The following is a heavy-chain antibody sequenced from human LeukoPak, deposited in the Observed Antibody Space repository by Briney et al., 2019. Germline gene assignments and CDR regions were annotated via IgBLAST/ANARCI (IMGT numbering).Heavy chain of an antibody. CDR3: ARDRRGSGSYYSDY. J-gene: IGHJ4*02. Sequence: SETLSLTCTVSGGSISNFYWSWIRQPAGKGLEWIGRIYTTGSTNSNPSLKSRVTMSVDTSKKQFSLKLSSVTAADTAVYYCARDRRGSGSYYSDYWGQGTLVTVSS. CDR2: IYTTGST. CDR1: GGSISNFY. D-gene: IGHD3-10*01. V-gene: IGHV4-4*07.